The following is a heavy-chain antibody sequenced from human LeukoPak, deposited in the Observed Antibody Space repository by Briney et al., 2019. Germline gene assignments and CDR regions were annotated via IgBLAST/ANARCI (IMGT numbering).Heavy chain of an antibody. Sequence: PGGSLRLSCAASGFTFSSYWMHWVRQAPGKGLVWVSRINTDGSSTSYADSVKGRFTTSRDNSKNTLYLQMNSLRAEDTAVYYCARSSSRAFDIWGQGTMVTVSS. CDR2: INTDGSST. CDR3: ARSSSRAFDI. J-gene: IGHJ3*02. V-gene: IGHV3-74*01. D-gene: IGHD6-6*01. CDR1: GFTFSSYW.